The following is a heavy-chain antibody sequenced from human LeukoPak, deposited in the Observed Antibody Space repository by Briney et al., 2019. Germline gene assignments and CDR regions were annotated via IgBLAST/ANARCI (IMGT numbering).Heavy chain of an antibody. J-gene: IGHJ4*02. CDR1: GFTFSSHS. CDR2: INSDGSST. CDR3: AREGSSWKDIDY. V-gene: IGHV3-74*01. D-gene: IGHD6-13*01. Sequence: GGSLRLSCAASGFTFSSHSMNWVRQAPGKGLVWVSRINSDGSSTSYADSVKGRFTISRDNAKNTLYLQMNSLRAEDTAVYYCAREGSSWKDIDYWGQGTLVTVSS.